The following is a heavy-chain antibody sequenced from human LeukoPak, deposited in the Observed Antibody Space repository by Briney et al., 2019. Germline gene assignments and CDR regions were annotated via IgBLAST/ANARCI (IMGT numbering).Heavy chain of an antibody. J-gene: IGHJ5*02. CDR3: ARVWDGYNYWFDP. CDR2: TYYKSEWYN. D-gene: IGHD5-24*01. CDR1: GDSISRNTIT. Sequence: SQTLSLTCAISGDSISRNTITWNWIRQSPSRGLEWLGRTYYKSEWYNDYAVSVKSRIIINPDTSKNQFSLQLSSVTPEDTAMYYCARVWDGYNYWFDPWGQGTLVTVSS. V-gene: IGHV6-1*01.